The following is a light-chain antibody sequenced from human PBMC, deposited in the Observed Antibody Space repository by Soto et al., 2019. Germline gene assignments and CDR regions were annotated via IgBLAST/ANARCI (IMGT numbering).Light chain of an antibody. CDR1: QSIGMN. J-gene: IGKJ1*01. Sequence: EIVMTQSPATLSVSPGERATLSCRASQSIGMNLAWYQQRPGQAPRLLIYGASTRATGIPARFSGSGSGTDFTLIISSLQSEDVAVYFCHQSHNLPPWTFGQGTTVEIK. CDR2: GAS. V-gene: IGKV3-15*01. CDR3: HQSHNLPPWT.